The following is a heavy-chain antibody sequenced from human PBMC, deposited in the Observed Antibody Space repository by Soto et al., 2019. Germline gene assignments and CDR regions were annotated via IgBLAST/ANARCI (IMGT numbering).Heavy chain of an antibody. CDR3: ARGFVVVPAAYYYYYGMDV. V-gene: IGHV1-69*01. Sequence: QVQLVQSGAEVKKPGSLVKVSCKASGGTFSSYAISWVRQAPGQGLEWMGGIIPIFGTANYAQKFQGRVTITADESTSTAYMELSSLRSEDTAVYYCARGFVVVPAAYYYYYGMDVWGQGTTVTVSS. J-gene: IGHJ6*02. CDR2: IIPIFGTA. D-gene: IGHD2-2*01. CDR1: GGTFSSYA.